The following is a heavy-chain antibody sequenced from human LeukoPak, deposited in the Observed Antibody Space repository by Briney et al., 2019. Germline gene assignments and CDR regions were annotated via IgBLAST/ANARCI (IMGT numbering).Heavy chain of an antibody. D-gene: IGHD1-26*01. J-gene: IGHJ6*03. Sequence: GGSLRLSCAASGFTFSNAWMSWVRQAPGKGLEWVGRIKSKTDGGTTDYAAPVKGRFTISRDDSKNTLYLQMSSLKTEDTAVYYCTTGIWVGATGYYYMDVWGKGTTVTVSS. CDR3: TTGIWVGATGYYYMDV. CDR1: GFTFSNAW. CDR2: IKSKTDGGTT. V-gene: IGHV3-15*01.